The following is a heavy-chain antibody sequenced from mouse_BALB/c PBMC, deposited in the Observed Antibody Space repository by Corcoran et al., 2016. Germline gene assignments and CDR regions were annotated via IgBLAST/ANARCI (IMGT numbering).Heavy chain of an antibody. CDR2: IYWDDDK. CDR3: ARRELGSAMDY. D-gene: IGHD3-1*01. V-gene: IGHV8-12*01. Sequence: QVALKESGPGILQPSPTLSLTCSFYGFSLSTSGMGVSWIRQPSGKGLEWLAHIYWDDDKRYNPSLKSRLTISQDTSSNQVFLKITSVDTADTATYYCARRELGSAMDYWGQGTSVTASS. CDR1: GFSLSTSGMG. J-gene: IGHJ4*01.